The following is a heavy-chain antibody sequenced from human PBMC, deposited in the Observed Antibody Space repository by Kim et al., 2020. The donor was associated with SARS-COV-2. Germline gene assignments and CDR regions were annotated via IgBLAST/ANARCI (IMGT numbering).Heavy chain of an antibody. J-gene: IGHJ4*02. V-gene: IGHV1-69*13. CDR2: ITPIFATA. D-gene: IGHD1-26*01. CDR3: ARDYEKAGEAVGGYFYF. Sequence: SVKVSCKASGGTFSSYTFNWVRQAPGQGLEWMGGITPIFATANYAQKFQGRVTITADDSTSTVYMELRRLRYEDTAVYYCARDYEKAGEAVGGYFYFWGQGTVVAVSS. CDR1: GGTFSSYT.